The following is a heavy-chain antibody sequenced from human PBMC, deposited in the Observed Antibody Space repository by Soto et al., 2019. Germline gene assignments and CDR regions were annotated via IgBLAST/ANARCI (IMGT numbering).Heavy chain of an antibody. CDR2: IDPSDSYT. D-gene: IGHD6-13*01. J-gene: IGHJ4*02. Sequence: PGESLKISCKGSGYSFTSYWISWVRQMPGKGLEWMGRIDPSDSYTNYSPSFQGHVTISADKSISTAYLQWSSLKASDTAMYYWGRLQAAAGETAPPFDYGGQEPLVPVP. CDR3: GRLQAAAGETAPPFDY. V-gene: IGHV5-10-1*01. CDR1: GYSFTSYW.